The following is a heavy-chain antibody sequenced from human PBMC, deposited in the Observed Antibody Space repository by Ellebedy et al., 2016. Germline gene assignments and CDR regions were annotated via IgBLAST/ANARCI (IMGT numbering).Heavy chain of an antibody. J-gene: IGHJ4*02. V-gene: IGHV3-33*08. CDR1: GFTFSSYA. D-gene: IGHD3-10*01. Sequence: GGSLRLSCAASGFTFSSYAMHWVRLAPGKGLEWVAVIWSDGNIEYYGDSVKGRFTISRDNSKNTLYLQMNSLRAEDTAVYQCARDNRGYFGSGSYPFDYWGQGTLVTVSS. CDR3: ARDNRGYFGSGSYPFDY. CDR2: IWSDGNIE.